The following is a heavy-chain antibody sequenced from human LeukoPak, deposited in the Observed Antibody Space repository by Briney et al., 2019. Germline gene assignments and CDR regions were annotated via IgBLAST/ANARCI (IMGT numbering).Heavy chain of an antibody. CDR3: VVALLRFDY. Sequence: ASVKVSFKASGYTFTSYGISWVRQAPGQGREWMGWIGAYNGNTNYAQKLQGRVTMTTDTSTSTAYMELRSLRSDDTAVYYCVVALLRFDYWGQGTLVTVSS. J-gene: IGHJ4*02. D-gene: IGHD1-26*01. V-gene: IGHV1-18*01. CDR2: IGAYNGNT. CDR1: GYTFTSYG.